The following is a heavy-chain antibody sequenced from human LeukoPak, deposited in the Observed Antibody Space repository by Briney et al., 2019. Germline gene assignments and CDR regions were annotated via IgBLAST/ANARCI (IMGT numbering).Heavy chain of an antibody. CDR1: GGSISSGGYY. V-gene: IGHV4-31*03. J-gene: IGHJ2*01. Sequence: SETLSLTCTVSGGSISSGGYYWSSIRQHPGKGLEWIGYIYYSGSTYYNPSLKSRVTISVDTSKNQFSLKLSSVTAADTAVYYCARDRDYYDSSGYYYRGVFDLWGRGTLVTVSS. CDR2: IYYSGST. D-gene: IGHD3-22*01. CDR3: ARDRDYYDSSGYYYRGVFDL.